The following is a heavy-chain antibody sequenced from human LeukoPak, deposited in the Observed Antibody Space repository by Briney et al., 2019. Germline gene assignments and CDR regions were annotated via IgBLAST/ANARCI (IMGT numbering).Heavy chain of an antibody. CDR2: INHSGST. Sequence: SETLSLTCAVYGGSFSGYYWSWIRQPPGKGLEWIGEINHSGSTNYNPSLKSRVTISVDTSKNQFSLKLSSVTAADTAVYYCARASNSSGHSDYWGQGTLVTVSS. J-gene: IGHJ4*02. CDR1: GGSFSGYY. CDR3: ARASNSSGHSDY. D-gene: IGHD3-22*01. V-gene: IGHV4-34*01.